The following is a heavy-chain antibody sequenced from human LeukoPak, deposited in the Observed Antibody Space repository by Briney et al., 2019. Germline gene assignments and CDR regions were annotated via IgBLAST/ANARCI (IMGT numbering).Heavy chain of an antibody. V-gene: IGHV1-69*04. D-gene: IGHD5-12*01. J-gene: IGHJ4*02. CDR2: IIPILGIA. CDR1: GGTFSSYA. Sequence: SVKVTCKASGGTFSSYAISWVRQAPGQGLEWMGRIIPILGIANYAQKFQGRVTITADKSTSTAYMELSSLRSEDTAVYYCASLSGYDFNYWGQGTLVTVSS. CDR3: ASLSGYDFNY.